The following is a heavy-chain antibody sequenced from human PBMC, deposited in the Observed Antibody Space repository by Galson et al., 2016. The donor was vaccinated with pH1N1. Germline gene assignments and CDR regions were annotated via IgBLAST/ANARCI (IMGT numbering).Heavy chain of an antibody. J-gene: IGHJ4*01. CDR2: INHAETA. Sequence: SETLSLTCAVSGASFNRYFWSWLRQSPVKGLEWIGEINHAETANYNPSLKSRVRISVDASKKPLTLTLDSVTAADTAIYYCARGSILFRFGSETSYQAIHYFEFWGHGTPVAVSS. D-gene: IGHD3-16*01. CDR1: GASFNRYF. V-gene: IGHV4-34*01. CDR3: ARGSILFRFGSETSYQAIHYFEF.